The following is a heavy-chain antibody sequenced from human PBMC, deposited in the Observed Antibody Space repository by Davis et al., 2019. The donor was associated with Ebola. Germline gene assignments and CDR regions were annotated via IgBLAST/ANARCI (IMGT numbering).Heavy chain of an antibody. CDR3: ARGRGWLNDY. D-gene: IGHD5-24*01. J-gene: IGHJ4*02. V-gene: IGHV3-7*03. CDR2: IKQDGSER. CDR1: GFTISSHW. Sequence: GGSLRLSCAASGFTISSHWMNWVRQAPGKGPEWVANIKQDGSERYYVDSVKGRFTISRDNATNSLFLQMNSLRADDTAVYYCARGRGWLNDYWGQGTLVTVSS.